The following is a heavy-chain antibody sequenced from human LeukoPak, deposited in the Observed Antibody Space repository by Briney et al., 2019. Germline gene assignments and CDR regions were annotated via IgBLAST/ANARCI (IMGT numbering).Heavy chain of an antibody. CDR3: ARLLVAYFDS. CDR1: GFNVGSTY. V-gene: IGHV3-66*04. J-gene: IGHJ4*02. D-gene: IGHD2-21*01. CDR2: IYAGGIT. Sequence: GGSLRLSCAASGFNVGSTYMGWVRQAPGKGLEWVSVIYAGGITYYPDSVKGRFTISRDSSKNTLFLQMNSLRVEDTAIYYCARLLVAYFDSWGQGTLVSVSS.